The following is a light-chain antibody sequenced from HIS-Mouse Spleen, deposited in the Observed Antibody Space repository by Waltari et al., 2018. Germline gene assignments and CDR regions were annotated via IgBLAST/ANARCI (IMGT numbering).Light chain of an antibody. CDR3: SSYTSSSTLV. CDR1: RSDVGGSNY. J-gene: IGLJ3*02. CDR2: DVS. V-gene: IGLV2-14*03. Sequence: QSALTQPASVSGSPGQSITISCTGTRSDVGGSNYFSWYQQHPGKAPKLMIYDVSNRPSGVSNRFSGSKSGNTASLTISGLQAEDEADYYCSSYTSSSTLVFGGGTKLTVL.